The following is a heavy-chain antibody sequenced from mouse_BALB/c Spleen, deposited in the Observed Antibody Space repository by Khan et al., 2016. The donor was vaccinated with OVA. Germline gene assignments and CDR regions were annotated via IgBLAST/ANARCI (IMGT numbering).Heavy chain of an antibody. V-gene: IGHV5-6*01. D-gene: IGHD4-1*01. Sequence: EVALVESGGDLVKPGGSLKLSCAASGFTFSSYSMSWVRQTPDKRLEWVATISSGGDYTYYPDNVKGRFTLSRDNAKNTLYLHMSSLKSEDTAMYFCASHLTGSFAYWGQGTLVTVSA. CDR1: GFTFSSYS. CDR3: ASHLTGSFAY. CDR2: ISSGGDYT. J-gene: IGHJ3*01.